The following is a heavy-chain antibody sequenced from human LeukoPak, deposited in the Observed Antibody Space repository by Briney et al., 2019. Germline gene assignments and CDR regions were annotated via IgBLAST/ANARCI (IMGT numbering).Heavy chain of an antibody. CDR1: GVTLSTYA. CDR3: ARLSSFAFDI. V-gene: IGHV3-23*01. CDR2: ILHNGDST. J-gene: IGHJ3*02. D-gene: IGHD3-16*02. Sequence: GGSLRLSCAASGVTLSTYAMSWARQAPGKGLEWLSLILHNGDSTYYADSVKGRFTISRDNSKNTLYLQMNSLRAEDTAVYYCARLSSFAFDIWGQGTMVTVSS.